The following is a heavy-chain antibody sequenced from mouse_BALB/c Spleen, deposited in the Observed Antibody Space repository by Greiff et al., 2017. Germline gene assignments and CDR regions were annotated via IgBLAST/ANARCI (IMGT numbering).Heavy chain of an antibody. CDR1: GYSFTSYW. V-gene: IGHV1-87*01. J-gene: IGHJ2*01. CDR3: ARGTGAVDY. Sequence: QVQLQQSGAELARPGASVKLSCKASGYSFTSYWMQWVKQRPGQGLEWIGAIYPGDGDTRYTQKFKGKATLTADKSSSTAYMQLSSLASEDSAVYYCARGTGAVDYWGQGTTLTVSS. CDR2: IYPGDGDT. D-gene: IGHD4-1*01.